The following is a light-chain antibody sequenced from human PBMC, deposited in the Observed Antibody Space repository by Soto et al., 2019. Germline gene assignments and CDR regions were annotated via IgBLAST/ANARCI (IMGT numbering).Light chain of an antibody. V-gene: IGLV1-47*02. CDR3: ESWDDSLRGWV. J-gene: IGLJ3*02. Sequence: QSVLTQPPSASGTPGQGVTISCSGTNSNIGTNSVYWYQHLPGTAPKLLMHSDNQRPSGVPDRFSGSKSGTSASLAISGLRSEDEADYYCESWDDSLRGWVFGGGTKGTVL. CDR1: NSNIGTNS. CDR2: SDN.